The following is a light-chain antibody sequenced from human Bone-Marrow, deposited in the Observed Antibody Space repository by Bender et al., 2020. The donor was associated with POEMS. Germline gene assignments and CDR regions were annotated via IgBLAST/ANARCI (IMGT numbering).Light chain of an antibody. J-gene: IGLJ3*02. CDR2: RDT. CDR3: AVWDDSLNGWV. Sequence: SYELTQPPSVSVSPGQTAIITCSGDYLGDKSTSWYQQKSGQSPLLVIYRDTYRRSGIPDRFSGSKSGTSASLAISGLQSEDEADYYCAVWDDSLNGWVFGGGTKLTVL. V-gene: IGLV3-1*01. CDR1: YLGDKS.